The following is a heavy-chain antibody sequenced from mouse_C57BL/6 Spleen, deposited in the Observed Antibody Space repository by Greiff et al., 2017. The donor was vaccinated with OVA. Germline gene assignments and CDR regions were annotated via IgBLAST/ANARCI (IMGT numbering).Heavy chain of an antibody. D-gene: IGHD2-10*01. CDR3: ARPYSYYRFAY. J-gene: IGHJ3*01. CDR2: ISSGSSTI. CDR1: GFTFSDYG. V-gene: IGHV5-17*01. Sequence: EVQLVESGGGLVKPGGSLKLSCAASGFTFSDYGMHWVRQAPEKGLEWVAYISSGSSTIYYADTVKGRFTISRDNAKNTLFLQMTSLRSEDTAMYYCARPYSYYRFAYWGQGTLVTVSA.